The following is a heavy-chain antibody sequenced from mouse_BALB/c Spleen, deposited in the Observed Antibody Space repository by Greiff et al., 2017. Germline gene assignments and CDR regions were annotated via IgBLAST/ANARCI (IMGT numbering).Heavy chain of an antibody. CDR1: GFSLTGYG. J-gene: IGHJ3*01. V-gene: IGHV2-6-7*01. Sequence: QVQLQQSGPGLVAPSQSLSITCTVSGFSLTGYGVNWVRQPPGKGLEWLGMIWGDGSTDYNSALKSRLSISKDNSKSQVFLKMNSLQTDDTARYYCARERSDERGRFAYWGQGTLVTVSA. CDR2: IWGDGST. CDR3: ARERSDERGRFAY.